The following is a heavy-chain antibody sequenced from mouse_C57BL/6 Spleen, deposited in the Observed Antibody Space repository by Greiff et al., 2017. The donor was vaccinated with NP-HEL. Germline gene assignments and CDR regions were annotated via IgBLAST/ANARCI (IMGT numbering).Heavy chain of an antibody. Sequence: VQLQQPGAELVKPGASVKMSCKASGYTFTSYWITWVKQRPGQGLEWIGDIYPGSGSTNYNEKFKSKATLTVDTSSSTAYMQLSSLTSEDSAVYYCARLDGYYRFYYALDYWGQGTSVTVSS. V-gene: IGHV1-55*01. CDR1: GYTFTSYW. D-gene: IGHD2-3*01. CDR3: ARLDGYYRFYYALDY. J-gene: IGHJ4*01. CDR2: IYPGSGST.